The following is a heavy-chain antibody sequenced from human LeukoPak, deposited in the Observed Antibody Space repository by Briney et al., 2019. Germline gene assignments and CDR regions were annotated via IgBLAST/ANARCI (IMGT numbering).Heavy chain of an antibody. V-gene: IGHV3-30*03. J-gene: IGHJ4*02. CDR1: GFTFSNYG. Sequence: PGTSLRLSCATSGFTFSNYGMHWVRQAPGKGLEWVAVISNDGSNIQYADSVKGRFTVSRDNAKNSLYLQMNSLRTEDTAVYYCARDTPASGWLYYWGQGTLVTVSS. CDR3: ARDTPASGWLYY. CDR2: ISNDGSNI. D-gene: IGHD6-19*01.